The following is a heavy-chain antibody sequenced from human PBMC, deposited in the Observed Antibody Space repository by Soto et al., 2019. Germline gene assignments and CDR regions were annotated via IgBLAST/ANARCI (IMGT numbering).Heavy chain of an antibody. Sequence: QLQLQESGPGLVKASQTLSLTCNVSGGSISSGGYYWTWIRQHPGKGLEWIGNIHHSGSTFYNPSLKSRVSISVDTSKNPFSLKLSSVTAADTAVYFCVRGVLSWGQGTLGTLSS. D-gene: IGHD3-10*01. J-gene: IGHJ1*01. CDR3: VRGVLS. CDR1: GGSISSGGYY. V-gene: IGHV4-31*03. CDR2: IHHSGST.